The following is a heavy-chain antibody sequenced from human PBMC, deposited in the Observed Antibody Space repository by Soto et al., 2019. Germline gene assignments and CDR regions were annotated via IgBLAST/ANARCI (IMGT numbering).Heavy chain of an antibody. V-gene: IGHV3-23*01. CDR2: IGGSGGNT. CDR3: ARVVRYFDTPYGMDV. D-gene: IGHD3-9*01. CDR1: GFTFSSDA. Sequence: GGSLRLSCAASGFTFSSDAMSWVRQAPGKGLEWVSGIGGSGGNTYYADSVKGRFTISRDNSKNTLFLQMNSLRAEDTAEYYCARVVRYFDTPYGMDVWGQGTTVTVSS. J-gene: IGHJ6*02.